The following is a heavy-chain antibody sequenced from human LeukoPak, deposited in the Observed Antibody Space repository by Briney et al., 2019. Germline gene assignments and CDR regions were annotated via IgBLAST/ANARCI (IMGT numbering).Heavy chain of an antibody. Sequence: GGSLRLSCAASGFTFSSYWMYWVRQAPGKGLVWVSRINSDGSSTSHADSVKGRFTISRDNAKNTLYLQMNSLRAEDTAVYYCARDGYNEEDWYFDLWGRGILVTVSS. D-gene: IGHD5-24*01. CDR3: ARDGYNEEDWYFDL. J-gene: IGHJ2*01. V-gene: IGHV3-74*01. CDR2: INSDGSST. CDR1: GFTFSSYW.